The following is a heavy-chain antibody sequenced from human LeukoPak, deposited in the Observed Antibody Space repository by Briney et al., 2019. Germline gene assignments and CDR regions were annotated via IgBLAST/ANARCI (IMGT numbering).Heavy chain of an antibody. Sequence: EASVKVSCKASGHTFTSYGISWVRQAPGQGLEWMGWISAYNGNTNYAQKLQGRVTMTTDTSTSTAYMELRSLRSDDTAVYYCARGLRRYQLPDYYMDVWGKGTTVTVSS. CDR2: ISAYNGNT. CDR3: ARGLRRYQLPDYYMDV. D-gene: IGHD2-2*01. CDR1: GHTFTSYG. V-gene: IGHV1-18*01. J-gene: IGHJ6*03.